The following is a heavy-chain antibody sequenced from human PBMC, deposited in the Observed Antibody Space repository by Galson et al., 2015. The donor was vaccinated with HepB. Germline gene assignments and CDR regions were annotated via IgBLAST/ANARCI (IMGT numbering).Heavy chain of an antibody. Sequence: SLRLSCAASGFTFSSHAIHWVRQAPGKGLEWVAVMSYDGTIKYYADSVKGRFTIPRDNSKNTLYLQMNSLRPEDTAIYYCARTYSGRPSDYFDYWGQGTLVTVSS. CDR1: GFTFSSHA. D-gene: IGHD1-26*01. V-gene: IGHV3-30-3*01. CDR3: ARTYSGRPSDYFDY. CDR2: MSYDGTIK. J-gene: IGHJ4*02.